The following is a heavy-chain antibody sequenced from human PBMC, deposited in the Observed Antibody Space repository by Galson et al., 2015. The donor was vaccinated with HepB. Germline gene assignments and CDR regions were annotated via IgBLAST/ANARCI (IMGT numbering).Heavy chain of an antibody. V-gene: IGHV3-48*01. D-gene: IGHD2-2*02. CDR3: AREGCSSTSCYTSGRPGNWYFDL. Sequence: SLRLSCAASGFTFSSYSMNWVRQAPGKGLEWVSYISSSSTIYYADSVKGRFTISRDNAKNSLYLQMNSLRAEDPAVYYCAREGCSSTSCYTSGRPGNWYFDLWGRGTLVTVSS. CDR1: GFTFSSYS. CDR2: ISSSSTI. J-gene: IGHJ2*01.